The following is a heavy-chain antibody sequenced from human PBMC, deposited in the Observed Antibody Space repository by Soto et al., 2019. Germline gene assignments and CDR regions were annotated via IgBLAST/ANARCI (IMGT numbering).Heavy chain of an antibody. CDR2: INPGGGST. D-gene: IGHD3-10*01. J-gene: IGHJ6*02. CDR1: GYTFTSYY. Sequence: ASVKVSCKASGYTFTSYYMHWVRQAPGQGLEWMGMINPGGGSTNYAQKFQGRVTMTRDTSTSTVSMELSSLRSEDTAVYYCAKIGVYYGMDVWGQGTTVTVSS. CDR3: AKIGVYYGMDV. V-gene: IGHV1-46*01.